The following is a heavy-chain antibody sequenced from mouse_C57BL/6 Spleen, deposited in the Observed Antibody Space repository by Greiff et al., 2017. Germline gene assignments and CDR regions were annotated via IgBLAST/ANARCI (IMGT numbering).Heavy chain of an antibody. V-gene: IGHV5-6*01. CDR3: ARQRSNRGAMDY. D-gene: IGHD6-1*01. CDR1: GFTFSSYG. CDR2: ISSGGSYT. J-gene: IGHJ4*01. Sequence: EVMLMESGGDLVKPGGSLKLSCAASGFTFSSYGMSWVRQTPDKRLEWVATISSGGSYTYYPDSVKGRFTISRDNAKNTLYLQMSSLKSEDTAMYYCARQRSNRGAMDYWGQGTSVTVSS.